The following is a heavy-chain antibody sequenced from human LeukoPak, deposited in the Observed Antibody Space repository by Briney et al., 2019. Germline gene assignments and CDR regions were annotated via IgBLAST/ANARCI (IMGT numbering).Heavy chain of an antibody. Sequence: GGSLRLSCAASGFTFSSYSMNWVRQAPGKGLEWVSSISSSSSYIYYADSVKGRFTISRDNAKNSLYLQMNSLRAEDTAVYYCARDSVARMSAFDIWGQGTMVTVSS. CDR2: ISSSSSYI. CDR1: GFTFSSYS. V-gene: IGHV3-21*01. D-gene: IGHD2-15*01. CDR3: ARDSVARMSAFDI. J-gene: IGHJ3*02.